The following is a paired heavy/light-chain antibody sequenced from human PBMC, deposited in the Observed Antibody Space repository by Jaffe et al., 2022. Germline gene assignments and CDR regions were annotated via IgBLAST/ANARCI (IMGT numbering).Heavy chain of an antibody. D-gene: IGHD4-17*01. Sequence: EVHLVESGGDLVKPGGSLRLSCAASGFTFSNTIMTWVRQAPGKGLEWVGRIKRKTEGWTTDYTPPVKGRFTISRDDSNSMLYLQMNGLKTEDTAVYYCSTGPDYGAPRSDYWGQGTLVTVSS. V-gene: IGHV3-15*01. CDR2: IKRKTEGWTT. CDR1: GFTFSNTI. J-gene: IGHJ4*02. CDR3: STGPDYGAPRSDY.
Light chain of an antibody. J-gene: IGLJ3*02. V-gene: IGLV7-46*01. CDR2: DTS. CDR1: TGAVTSGHY. CDR3: LLYYSGLRV. Sequence: QAVVTQEPSLTVSPGGTVTLTCGSSTGAVTSGHYPYWFQQKPGQAPGTLIYDTSNKHSWTPARFSGSLLGGKAALTLSGAQPEDEAEYYCLLYYSGLRVFGGGTKLTVL.